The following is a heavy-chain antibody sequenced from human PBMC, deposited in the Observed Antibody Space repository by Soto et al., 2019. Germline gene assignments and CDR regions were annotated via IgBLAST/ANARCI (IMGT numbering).Heavy chain of an antibody. V-gene: IGHV3-7*01. Sequence: EVQLVESGGGLVQPGGSLRLSCAASGFTFSGYWLSWVRQAPGKVLEWVANIKQDGSEKYYVDSVKGRFTISRDNAKNSLYLLMNSLRAEDTAVYYCAKNNRYCSSTNCFVFDYLSQGTLVTVSS. J-gene: IGHJ4*02. CDR1: GFTFSGYW. CDR3: AKNNRYCSSTNCFVFDY. D-gene: IGHD2-2*01. CDR2: IKQDGSEK.